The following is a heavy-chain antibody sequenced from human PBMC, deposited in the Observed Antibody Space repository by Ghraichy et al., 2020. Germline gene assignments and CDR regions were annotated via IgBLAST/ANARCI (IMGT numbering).Heavy chain of an antibody. Sequence: GGSLRLSCAASGFTFSSSDMHWVRQVTGKGLEWVSGIGTVGDPYYAGSVKGRFTISRENAKNSLYLQMNGLRVGDTAVYYCARALKETTVTPEDSFYYFYCLDVWGQGTTVTVSS. CDR3: ARALKETTVTPEDSFYYFYCLDV. CDR2: IGTVGDP. D-gene: IGHD4-17*01. V-gene: IGHV3-13*05. J-gene: IGHJ6*02. CDR1: GFTFSSSD.